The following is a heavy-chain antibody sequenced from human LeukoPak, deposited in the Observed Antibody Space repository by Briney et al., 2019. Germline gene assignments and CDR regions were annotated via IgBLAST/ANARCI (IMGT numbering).Heavy chain of an antibody. D-gene: IGHD3-22*01. V-gene: IGHV3-30-3*01. CDR2: ISYDGSNK. CDR1: GFTFSSYA. Sequence: GGSLRLSCAASGFTFSSYAMHWVRQAPGKGLEGVAVISYDGSNKYYADSVKGRFTISRDNSKNTLYLQMNSLRAEDTAVYYCARDTDDSSGYYYVGAFDIWGQGTIVTVSS. J-gene: IGHJ3*02. CDR3: ARDTDDSSGYYYVGAFDI.